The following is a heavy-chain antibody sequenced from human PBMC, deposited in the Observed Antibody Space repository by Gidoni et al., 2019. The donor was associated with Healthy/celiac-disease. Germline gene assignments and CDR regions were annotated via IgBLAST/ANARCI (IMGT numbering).Heavy chain of an antibody. J-gene: IGHJ4*02. CDR1: GFTVSSNY. CDR3: ARDVEGEYGDNPDDY. D-gene: IGHD4-17*01. CDR2: IYSGGRT. Sequence: EVQLVESGGGLIQPGGSLRLSCAASGFTVSSNYMSWVRQAPGKGLEWVSVIYSGGRTYYADSVKGRFTISRDNSKNKVYLQMNSLRAEDTAVYYCARDVEGEYGDNPDDYWGQGTLVNVSS. V-gene: IGHV3-53*01.